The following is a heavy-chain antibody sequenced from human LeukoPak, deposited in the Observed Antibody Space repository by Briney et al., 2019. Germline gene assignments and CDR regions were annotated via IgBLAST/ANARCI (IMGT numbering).Heavy chain of an antibody. J-gene: IGHJ4*02. CDR2: ISGSGGST. D-gene: IGHD1-26*01. Sequence: GGSLRLSCAASGFTFSNFGMSWVRQAPGKGLEWVSAISGSGGSTYYADSVKGRFTISRDNSKNTLYLQMNSLRAEDTAVYYCAKDSKVWWPSSDLDYWGQGTLVTVSS. CDR1: GFTFSNFG. CDR3: AKDSKVWWPSSDLDY. V-gene: IGHV3-23*01.